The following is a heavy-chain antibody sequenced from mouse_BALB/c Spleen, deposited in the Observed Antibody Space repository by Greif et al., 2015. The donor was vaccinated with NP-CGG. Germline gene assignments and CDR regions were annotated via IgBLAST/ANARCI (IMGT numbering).Heavy chain of an antibody. J-gene: IGHJ1*01. CDR2: INPSTGYT. CDR1: GYTFTSYW. CDR3: AREQGNWYFDV. V-gene: IGHV1-7*01. Sequence: VQLQQSGAELAKPGASVKMSCKASGYTFTSYWMHWVKQRPGQGLEWIGYINPSTGYTEYNQKFKDKATLTADKSSSTAYMQLSSLTSEDSAVYYCAREQGNWYFDVWGAGTAVTVSS.